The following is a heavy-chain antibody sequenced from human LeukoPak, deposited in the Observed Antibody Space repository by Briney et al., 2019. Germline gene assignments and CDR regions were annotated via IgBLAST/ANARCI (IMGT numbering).Heavy chain of an antibody. CDR2: IYYSGST. J-gene: IGHJ3*02. Sequence: SETLSLTCAVYGGSFSGYYWGWIRQPPGKGLEWIGSIYYSGSTYYNPSLKSRVTISVDTSKNQFSLKLSSETAADTAVYYCARETYYYDSSGYLPVCDAFDIWGQGTMVTVSS. CDR1: GGSFSGYY. D-gene: IGHD3-22*01. CDR3: ARETYYYDSSGYLPVCDAFDI. V-gene: IGHV4-34*01.